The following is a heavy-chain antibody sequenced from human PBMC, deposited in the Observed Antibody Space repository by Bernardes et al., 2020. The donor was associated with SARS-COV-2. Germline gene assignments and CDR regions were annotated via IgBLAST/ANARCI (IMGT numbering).Heavy chain of an antibody. J-gene: IGHJ3*02. CDR3: ARRYSSTFNSFDI. Sequence: VKVSCKASGYTFSDYYIYWVRQAPGQGLEWMGWINPNSGGTNYAPKFQGRVTLTGDTSISTAYMELSRLRSDDTAVYYCARRYSSTFNSFDIWDQGTMVTVSS. CDR1: GYTFSDYY. D-gene: IGHD6-13*01. V-gene: IGHV1-2*02. CDR2: INPNSGGT.